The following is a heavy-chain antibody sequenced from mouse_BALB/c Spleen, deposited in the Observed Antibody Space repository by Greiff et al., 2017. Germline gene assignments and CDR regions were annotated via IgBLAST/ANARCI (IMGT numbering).Heavy chain of an antibody. J-gene: IGHJ4*01. V-gene: IGHV1-54*03. Sequence: QVHVKQSGAELVRPGTSVKVSCKASGYAFTNYLIEWVKQRPGQGLEWIGVINPGSGGTNYNEKFKGKATLTADKSSSTAYMQLSSLTSDDSAVYFCARDYYGSSYDAMDYWGQGTSVTVSS. CDR3: ARDYYGSSYDAMDY. D-gene: IGHD1-1*01. CDR2: INPGSGGT. CDR1: GYAFTNYL.